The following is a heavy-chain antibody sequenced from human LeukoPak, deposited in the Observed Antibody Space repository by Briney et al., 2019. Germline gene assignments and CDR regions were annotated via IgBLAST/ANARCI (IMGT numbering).Heavy chain of an antibody. D-gene: IGHD3-10*02. Sequence: GGSLRLTCAASGFTFDDYGMSWVRQAPGKGLEWVSGINWNGGSTGYADSVKGRFTISRDNAKNSLYLQMNSLRAEDTAVYYCAELGITMIGGVWGKGTTVTISS. J-gene: IGHJ6*04. CDR2: INWNGGST. CDR1: GFTFDDYG. CDR3: AELGITMIGGV. V-gene: IGHV3-20*04.